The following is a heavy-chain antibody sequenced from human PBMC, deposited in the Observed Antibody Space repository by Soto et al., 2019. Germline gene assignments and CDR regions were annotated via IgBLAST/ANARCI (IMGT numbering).Heavy chain of an antibody. D-gene: IGHD3-16*02. V-gene: IGHV5-51*01. CDR1: GYSFTSYW. J-gene: IGHJ4*02. CDR2: IYPGDSDT. CDR3: AKVIWGSYRYAPYYFDY. Sequence: GESLKISCKGSGYSFTSYWIGWVRQMPGKGLEWMGIIYPGDSDTRYSPSFQGQVTISADKSISTAYLQWSSLKASDTAMYYCAKVIWGSYRYAPYYFDYWGQGTLVTVPQ.